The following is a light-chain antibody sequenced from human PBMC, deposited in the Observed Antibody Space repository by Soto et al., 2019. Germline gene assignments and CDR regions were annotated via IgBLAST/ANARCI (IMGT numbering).Light chain of an antibody. J-gene: IGLJ1*01. V-gene: IGLV2-14*01. CDR2: EVS. CDR3: SSYTSSGAGV. Sequence: QSVLTQPASVSGSPGQSITISCTGTSSDVGGYNYVSWYQQHPGKAPKLMIYEVSNRPSGVSNRFSGSKSGNTASLTISGLQAEDEADYYCSSYTSSGAGVFGTGTKLTVL. CDR1: SSDVGGYNY.